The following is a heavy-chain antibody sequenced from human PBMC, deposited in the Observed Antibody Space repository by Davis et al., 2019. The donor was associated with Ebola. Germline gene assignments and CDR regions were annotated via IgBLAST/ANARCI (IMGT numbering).Heavy chain of an antibody. Sequence: PGGSLRLSCAASGFTFSSYAMSWVRQAPGKGLEWVSAISGSGGSTYYADSVKGRFTISRDNSKNTLYLQMNSLRAEDTAVYYCAKDRTTVLKRVLGPRDAFDIWGQGTMVTVSS. D-gene: IGHD4-17*01. J-gene: IGHJ3*02. V-gene: IGHV3-23*01. CDR2: ISGSGGST. CDR3: AKDRTTVLKRVLGPRDAFDI. CDR1: GFTFSSYA.